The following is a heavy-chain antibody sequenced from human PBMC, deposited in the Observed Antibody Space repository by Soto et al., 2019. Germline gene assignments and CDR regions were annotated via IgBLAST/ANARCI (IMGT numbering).Heavy chain of an antibody. CDR1: GGSISSGDYY. CDR2: IYYSGST. D-gene: IGHD6-13*01. J-gene: IGHJ4*02. CDR3: AREYSSSWYYFDY. V-gene: IGHV4-30-4*01. Sequence: SETLSLTCTVSGGSISSGDYYWSWIRQPPGKGLEWIGYIYYSGSTYYNPSLKSRVTISVDTSKNQFSLKLSSVTAADTAVYYCAREYSSSWYYFDYWGQGTLVTVS.